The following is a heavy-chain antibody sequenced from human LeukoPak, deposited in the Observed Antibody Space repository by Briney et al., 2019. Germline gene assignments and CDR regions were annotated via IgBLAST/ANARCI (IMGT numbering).Heavy chain of an antibody. CDR2: ISSSSSYI. CDR3: ASVGYDSNWFDP. J-gene: IGHJ5*02. D-gene: IGHD1-1*01. CDR1: GFTFSSYS. V-gene: IGHV3-21*01. Sequence: PGGSLRLSCAASGFTFSSYSMNWVRQAPGKGLEWVSSISSSSSYIYYADSVKGRFTVSRDNAKNLLYLQMNSLRAEDTAVYYCASVGYDSNWFDPWGQGTLVTVSS.